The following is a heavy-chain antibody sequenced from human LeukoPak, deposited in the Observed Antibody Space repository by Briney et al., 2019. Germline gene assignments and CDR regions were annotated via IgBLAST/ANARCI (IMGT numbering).Heavy chain of an antibody. V-gene: IGHV1-8*01. D-gene: IGHD3-10*01. J-gene: IGHJ6*03. CDR1: GYTFTSYD. CDR2: VNPNSGNT. Sequence: GASVKVSCRASGYTFTSYDVNWVRQATGQGLEWMGWVNPNSGNTGYAQKFQGRVTMTRDTSISTFYMELRSLRSDDTAVYYCARARERSRGSGSYLTEDYYYYMDVWGKGTTVTVSS. CDR3: ARARERSRGSGSYLTEDYYYYMDV.